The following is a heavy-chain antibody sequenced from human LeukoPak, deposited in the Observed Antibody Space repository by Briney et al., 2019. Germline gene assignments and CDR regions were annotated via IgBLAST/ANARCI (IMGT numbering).Heavy chain of an antibody. J-gene: IGHJ4*02. V-gene: IGHV3-23*01. Sequence: GGSLRLSCAASGFTFSSYAMSWVRQAPGKGLEWVSAISGSGGGTYYADSVKGRFTISRDNSKNTLYLQMNSLRAEDTAVYYCAKDLRRRELPLRIFDYWGQGTLVTVSS. CDR3: AKDLRRRELPLRIFDY. D-gene: IGHD1-26*01. CDR2: ISGSGGGT. CDR1: GFTFSSYA.